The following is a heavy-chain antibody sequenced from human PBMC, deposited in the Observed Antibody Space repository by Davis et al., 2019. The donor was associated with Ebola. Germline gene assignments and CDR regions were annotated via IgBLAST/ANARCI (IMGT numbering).Heavy chain of an antibody. CDR1: GYTFTSYD. D-gene: IGHD5-18*01. J-gene: IGHJ4*02. Sequence: ASVKVSCKASGYTFTSYDINWVRQATGQGLEWMGWMNPNSGNTGYAQKFQGRVTMTRNTSISTAYMELSSLRSDDTAVYYCARLRGYSYDVREPFDYWGQGTLVTVSS. CDR2: MNPNSGNT. V-gene: IGHV1-8*01. CDR3: ARLRGYSYDVREPFDY.